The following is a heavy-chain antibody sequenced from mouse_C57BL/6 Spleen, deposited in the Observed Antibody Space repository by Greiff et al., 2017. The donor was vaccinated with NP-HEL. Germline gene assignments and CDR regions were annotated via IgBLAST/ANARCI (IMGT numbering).Heavy chain of an antibody. CDR1: GYTFTSYW. CDR3: ARGYGNYLAWFAY. V-gene: IGHV1-50*01. CDR2: IDPSDSYT. Sequence: QVQLQQPGAELVKPGASVKLSCKASGYTFTSYWMQWVKQRPGQGLEWIGEIDPSDSYTNYNQKFKGKATLTVDTSSSTAYMQLSSLTSEDSAVYYCARGYGNYLAWFAYWGQGTLVTVSA. J-gene: IGHJ3*01. D-gene: IGHD2-10*02.